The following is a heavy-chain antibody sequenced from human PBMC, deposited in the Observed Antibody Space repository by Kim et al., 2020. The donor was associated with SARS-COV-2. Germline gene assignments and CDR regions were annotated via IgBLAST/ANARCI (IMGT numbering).Heavy chain of an antibody. Sequence: GGSLRLSCAASGFTFSSYAMHWVRQAPGKGLEWVAVISYDGSNKYYADSVKGRFTISRDNSKNTLYLQMNSLRAEDTAVYYCAREGSSGCCDPWGQGTLVTVSS. CDR1: GFTFSSYA. V-gene: IGHV3-30*04. J-gene: IGHJ5*02. CDR3: AREGSSGCCDP. CDR2: ISYDGSNK. D-gene: IGHD6-19*01.